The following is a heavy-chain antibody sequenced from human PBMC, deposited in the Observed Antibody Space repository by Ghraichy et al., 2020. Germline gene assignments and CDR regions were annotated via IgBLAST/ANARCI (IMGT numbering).Heavy chain of an antibody. J-gene: IGHJ5*02. V-gene: IGHV1-8*01. Sequence: ASVKVSCKASGYTFTSYDINWVRQATGQGLEWMGWMNPNSGNTGYAQKFQGRVTMTRNTSISTAYMELSSLRSEDTAVYYCARGRGSTVTFPNWFDPWGQGTLVTVSA. D-gene: IGHD4-17*01. CDR1: GYTFTSYD. CDR2: MNPNSGNT. CDR3: ARGRGSTVTFPNWFDP.